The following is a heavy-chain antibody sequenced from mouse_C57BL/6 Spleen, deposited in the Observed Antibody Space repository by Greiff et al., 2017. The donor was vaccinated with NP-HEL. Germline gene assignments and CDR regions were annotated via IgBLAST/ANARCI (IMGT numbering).Heavy chain of an antibody. V-gene: IGHV1-15*01. J-gene: IGHJ2*01. CDR2: IDPETGGT. Sequence: VQLQQPGAELVMPGASVKLSCKASGYTFTSYWMHWVKQRPVHGLEWIGAIDPETGGTAYNQKFKGKAILTADKSSSTAYMELRSLTSEDSAVYYCTRHPSSYYFDYWGQGTTLTVSS. CDR1: GYTFTSYW. CDR3: TRHPSSYYFDY.